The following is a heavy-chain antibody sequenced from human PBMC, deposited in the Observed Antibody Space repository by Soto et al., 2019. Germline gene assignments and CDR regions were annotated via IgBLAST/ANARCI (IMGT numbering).Heavy chain of an antibody. J-gene: IGHJ4*02. Sequence: QVQLVQSGAEEKKPGASVKVSCKASVYTFTGYAMHWVRQAPGQRLEWMGWINAGNGNTKYSQKFQGRVTITRDTSASPAYMELSSLRSEDTAVYYCARAVAVAADFDYWGQGTLVTVSS. CDR3: ARAVAVAADFDY. CDR2: INAGNGNT. D-gene: IGHD6-19*01. CDR1: VYTFTGYA. V-gene: IGHV1-3*05.